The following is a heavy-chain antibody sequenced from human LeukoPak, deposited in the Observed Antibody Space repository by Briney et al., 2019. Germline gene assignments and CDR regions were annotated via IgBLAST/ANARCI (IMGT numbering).Heavy chain of an antibody. CDR3: ARGFIVAGGTLAY. CDR1: GFTFSSYE. V-gene: IGHV3-48*03. Sequence: PGGSLRLSCAASGFTFSSYEMNWVRQAPGKGLEWVSYISSSGSTIYYADSVKGRFTISRDNAKNSLYLQMNSLRAEDTAVYYCARGFIVAGGTLAYWGQGTLVTVSS. J-gene: IGHJ4*02. D-gene: IGHD6-13*01. CDR2: ISSSGSTI.